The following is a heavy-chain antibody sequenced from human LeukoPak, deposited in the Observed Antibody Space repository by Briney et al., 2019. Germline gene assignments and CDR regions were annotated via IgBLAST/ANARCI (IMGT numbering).Heavy chain of an antibody. CDR3: ARAVYSGSYSPFDY. CDR1: GFTFSSYW. Sequence: GGSLRLSCAASGFTFSSYWMSWVRQAPGKGLEWVANIKQDGSEKYYVDSVKGRFTISRDNAKNSLYLQMNSLRAEDTVVYYCARAVYSGSYSPFDYWGQGTLVTVSS. J-gene: IGHJ4*02. CDR2: IKQDGSEK. D-gene: IGHD1-26*01. V-gene: IGHV3-7*03.